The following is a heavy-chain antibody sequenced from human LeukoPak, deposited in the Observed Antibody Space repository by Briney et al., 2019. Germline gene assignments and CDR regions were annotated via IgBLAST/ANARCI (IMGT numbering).Heavy chain of an antibody. J-gene: IGHJ3*02. V-gene: IGHV1-2*02. Sequence: ASVKVSCKASGYTFTGYYMHWVRQAPGQGLEWMGWINPNSGGTNYAQKFQGRVTTTRDTSISTAYMELSRLRSDDTAVYYCARGYGDHAAVAAFDIWGQGTMVTVS. D-gene: IGHD4-17*01. CDR3: ARGYGDHAAVAAFDI. CDR2: INPNSGGT. CDR1: GYTFTGYY.